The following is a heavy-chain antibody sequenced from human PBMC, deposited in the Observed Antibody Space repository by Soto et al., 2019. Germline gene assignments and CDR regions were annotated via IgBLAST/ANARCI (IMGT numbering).Heavy chain of an antibody. Sequence: QVQLVESGGGVVQPGRSLRLSCTASGFTFSTYALHWVRQAPGKGLKWVAVIWSDGNDKYYADSVKGRFTISSDNSKNTLSLQMKSKTAEDKAVYYCARGSYSSSGVRYNLGWIDPWGQGTLVTVSS. CDR3: ARGSYSSSGVRYNLGWIDP. CDR2: IWSDGNDK. CDR1: GFTFSTYA. D-gene: IGHD2-8*01. J-gene: IGHJ5*02. V-gene: IGHV3-33*01.